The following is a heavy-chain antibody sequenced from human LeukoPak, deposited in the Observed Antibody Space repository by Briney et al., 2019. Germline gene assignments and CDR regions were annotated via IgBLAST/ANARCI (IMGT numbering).Heavy chain of an antibody. J-gene: IGHJ4*02. D-gene: IGHD1-26*01. CDR3: ARGALVGEIDY. Sequence: SETLSLTCTVSGCYISSYYWSWIRQPAGKGLEWIGRIYTSGSTNYNPSLKSRVTMSVDTSKNQFSLKLSSVTAADTAVYYCARGALVGEIDYWGQGTLATVSS. V-gene: IGHV4-4*07. CDR1: GCYISSYY. CDR2: IYTSGST.